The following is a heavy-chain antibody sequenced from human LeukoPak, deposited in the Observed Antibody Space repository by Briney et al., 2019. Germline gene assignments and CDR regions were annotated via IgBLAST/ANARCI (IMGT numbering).Heavy chain of an antibody. D-gene: IGHD4-17*01. V-gene: IGHV3-23*01. CDR2: ISENGGST. Sequence: GGSLRLSCAASGFTFSSYAMSWVHQAPGKGLEWVSIISENGGSTYYADSVKGRFTISRDNSKNTLYLQMNSLRVEDTAVYSCVRDPTTETRGYFDYWGQGTLVTVSS. J-gene: IGHJ4*02. CDR3: VRDPTTETRGYFDY. CDR1: GFTFSSYA.